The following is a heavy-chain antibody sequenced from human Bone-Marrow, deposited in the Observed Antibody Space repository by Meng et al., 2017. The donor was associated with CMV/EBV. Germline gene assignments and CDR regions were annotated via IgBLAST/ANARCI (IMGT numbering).Heavy chain of an antibody. J-gene: IGHJ4*02. CDR3: VTDRRGSGTLLPES. CDR1: GDSISSDAYY. CDR2: IYRDGSA. D-gene: IGHD3-10*01. V-gene: IGHV4-39*07. Sequence: SETLSLTCAVSGDSISSDAYYWGWIRQSPGRGLEWIGSIYRDGSAYNSPSLRGRVTISVDTSENQFSLRLTSVTAADTAVYYCVTDRRGSGTLLPESWGQGALVTVSS.